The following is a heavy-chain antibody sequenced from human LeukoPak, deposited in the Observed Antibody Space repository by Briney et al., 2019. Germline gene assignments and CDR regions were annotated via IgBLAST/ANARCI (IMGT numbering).Heavy chain of an antibody. V-gene: IGHV4-59*01. Sequence: SETLSLTCTVSGGSISSYYCNWVRQPPGKALEWLGYAYYSGSTNYNPSLKTRLTISVDTSKAQFSLTLSSVTAADTAIYYCASRSGRNYYGMDVWGQGTTVIVSS. J-gene: IGHJ6*02. D-gene: IGHD3-10*01. CDR3: ASRSGRNYYGMDV. CDR2: AYYSGST. CDR1: GGSISSYY.